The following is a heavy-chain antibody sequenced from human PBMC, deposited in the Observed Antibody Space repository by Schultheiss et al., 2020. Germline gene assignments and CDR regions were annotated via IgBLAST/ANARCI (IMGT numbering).Heavy chain of an antibody. CDR1: GFTFSGSA. V-gene: IGHV3-73*01. Sequence: GGSLRLSCAASGFTFSGSAMHWVRQASGKGLEWVGRIRSKANSYATAYAASVKGRFTISRDDSKNTAYLQMNSLKTEDTAVYYCTTDPTEMATIGVDYWGQGTLVTVSS. J-gene: IGHJ4*02. D-gene: IGHD5-24*01. CDR2: IRSKANSYAT. CDR3: TTDPTEMATIGVDY.